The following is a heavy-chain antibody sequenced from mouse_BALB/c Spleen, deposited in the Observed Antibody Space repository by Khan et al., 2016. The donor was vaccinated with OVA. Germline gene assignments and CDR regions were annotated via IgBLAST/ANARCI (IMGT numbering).Heavy chain of an antibody. Sequence: EVQLQESGPGLVKPSQSLSLTCTVTGYSITSDYAWNWIRQFPGNKLEWMGYISYSGSTNYNPYLKSRISITRDTSKNQFFLQLNSVTTEYTATYYCARDGSRYNYAMDYWGQGTSVTVSS. CDR1: GYSITSDYA. CDR2: ISYSGST. D-gene: IGHD2-3*01. V-gene: IGHV3-2*02. J-gene: IGHJ4*01. CDR3: ARDGSRYNYAMDY.